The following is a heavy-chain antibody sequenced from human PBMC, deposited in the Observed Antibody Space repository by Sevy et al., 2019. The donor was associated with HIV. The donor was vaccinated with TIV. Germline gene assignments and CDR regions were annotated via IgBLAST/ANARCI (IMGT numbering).Heavy chain of an antibody. Sequence: SETLSLTCAVYGGSFSGYYWSWIRQPPGKGLEWIGEINHSGSTNYNPSLKSRVTISVDTSKNQFSLKLSSVTAADTAVYYCARDLLMVYATDYYYGMDVWGQGTTVTVSS. CDR2: INHSGST. V-gene: IGHV4-34*01. CDR3: ARDLLMVYATDYYYGMDV. CDR1: GGSFSGYY. J-gene: IGHJ6*02. D-gene: IGHD2-8*01.